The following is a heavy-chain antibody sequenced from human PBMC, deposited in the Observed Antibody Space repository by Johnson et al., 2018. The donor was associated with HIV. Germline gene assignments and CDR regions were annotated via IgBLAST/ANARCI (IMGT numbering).Heavy chain of an antibody. CDR1: GFTFSSYG. D-gene: IGHD3-3*01. Sequence: QVQLVESGGGVVQPGRSLRLSCAASGFTFSSYGMHWVRQAPGKGLAWVAVIWYDGSNKYYADSVKGRFTISRDNSKNTLYMQMNSLRAEDTAVYYCAKDNGARGYDFWNGFLPSALDIWGQGTMVTVSS. J-gene: IGHJ3*02. V-gene: IGHV3-33*06. CDR3: AKDNGARGYDFWNGFLPSALDI. CDR2: IWYDGSNK.